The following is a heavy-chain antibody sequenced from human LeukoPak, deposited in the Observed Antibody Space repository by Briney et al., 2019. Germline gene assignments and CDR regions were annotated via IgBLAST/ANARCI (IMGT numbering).Heavy chain of an antibody. J-gene: IGHJ4*02. Sequence: GRSLRLSCAASGFTFSNFGMHWVRQAPGKGLEWVAVISYDGENEYYTDSVKGRFTISRDNAKNTLYLQMNSLRAEDTAVYYCAKQMAVDYFDYWGQGTLVTVSS. V-gene: IGHV3-30*18. CDR3: AKQMAVDYFDY. CDR2: ISYDGENE. CDR1: GFTFSNFG. D-gene: IGHD5-24*01.